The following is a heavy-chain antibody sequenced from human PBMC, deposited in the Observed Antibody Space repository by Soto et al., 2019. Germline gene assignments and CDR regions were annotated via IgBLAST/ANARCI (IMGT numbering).Heavy chain of an antibody. CDR2: FDPEDGET. J-gene: IGHJ5*02. D-gene: IGHD3-10*01. CDR1: GYTLTELS. Sequence: ASVKVSCKVSGYTLTELSMHWVRQAPGKGLEWMGGFDPEDGETIYAQKFQGRVTMTEGTSTDTAYMELSSLRSEDTAVYYCARAKYSAGSYCDISGFYPWGQGTLVTVSS. V-gene: IGHV1-24*01. CDR3: ARAKYSAGSYCDISGFYP.